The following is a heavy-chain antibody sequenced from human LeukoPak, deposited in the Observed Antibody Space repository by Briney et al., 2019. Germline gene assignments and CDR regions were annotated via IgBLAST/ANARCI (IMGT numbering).Heavy chain of an antibody. CDR1: GFTFSSYA. D-gene: IGHD2-15*01. V-gene: IGHV3-23*01. J-gene: IGHJ4*02. CDR2: SSGSGGST. Sequence: PGGSLRLSCAASGFTFSSYAMSWVRQAPGKGLEWVSASSGSGGSTYYADSVKGRFTISRDNSKNTLYLQMNSLRAEDTAVYYCAKVLHRYCSGGSCYSLDYWGQGTLVTVSS. CDR3: AKVLHRYCSGGSCYSLDY.